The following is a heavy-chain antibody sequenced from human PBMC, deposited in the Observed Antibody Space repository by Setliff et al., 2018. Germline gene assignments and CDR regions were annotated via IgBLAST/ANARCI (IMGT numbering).Heavy chain of an antibody. Sequence: ASVKVSCKASGYTFTSYDINWVRQATGQGLEWMGWMNPNSGNTDYAQKFQGRVTMTRNTSISTAYMELSSLGSEDTAVYYCARGPGYCSSTSCYDPDYYYYYMDVWGKGTTVTVSS. CDR1: GYTFTSYD. CDR2: MNPNSGNT. CDR3: ARGPGYCSSTSCYDPDYYYYYMDV. J-gene: IGHJ6*03. V-gene: IGHV1-8*02. D-gene: IGHD2-2*01.